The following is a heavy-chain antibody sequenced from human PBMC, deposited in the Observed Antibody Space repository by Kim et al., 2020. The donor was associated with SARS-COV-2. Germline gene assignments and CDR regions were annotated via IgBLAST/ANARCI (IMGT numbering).Heavy chain of an antibody. Sequence: SETLSLTCTVSGGSISCGGYYWSWIRQHPGKGLEWIGYIYYSGSTYYNLSLRSRVTISVDTSKNQFSLKQSSVTAADTSVNYCARSYYDILTGPTQTFDP. D-gene: IGHD3-9*01. V-gene: IGHV4-31*03. CDR1: GGSISCGGYY. CDR2: IYYSGST. J-gene: IGHJ5*02. CDR3: ARSYYDILTGPTQTFDP.